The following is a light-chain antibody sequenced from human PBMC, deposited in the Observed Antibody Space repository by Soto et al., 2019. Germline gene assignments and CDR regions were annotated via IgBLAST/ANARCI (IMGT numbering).Light chain of an antibody. V-gene: IGKV3-20*01. J-gene: IGKJ5*01. CDR2: GAS. CDR1: QSVSDSY. Sequence: EIVLSQSPGTLSXSPWXRXXLXXXXSQSVSDSYLAWYQQKPGQAPRLLIYGASSRATGIPDRFSGSGSGTDFTLTISRLEPEDFAVYYCQQYGGSPVTFGQGTRLEIK. CDR3: QQYGGSPVT.